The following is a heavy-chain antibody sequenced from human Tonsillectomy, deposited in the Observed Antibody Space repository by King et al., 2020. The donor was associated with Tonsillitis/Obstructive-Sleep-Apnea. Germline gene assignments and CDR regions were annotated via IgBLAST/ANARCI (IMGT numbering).Heavy chain of an antibody. CDR3: AKVLGYCSSTSCYKPLDY. V-gene: IGHV3-23*04. Sequence: VQLVESGGGLVQPGGSLRLSCAASGFTFSSYAMSWVRQAPGKGLEWGSGISGSGGSTYYADSVEGRFTISRDNSKNTLYLQMNSLRAEDTAVYYCAKVLGYCSSTSCYKPLDYWGQGTLVTVSS. D-gene: IGHD2-2*01. CDR1: GFTFSSYA. CDR2: ISGSGGST. J-gene: IGHJ4*02.